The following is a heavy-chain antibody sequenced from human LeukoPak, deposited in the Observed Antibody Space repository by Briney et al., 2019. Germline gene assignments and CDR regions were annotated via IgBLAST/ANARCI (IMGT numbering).Heavy chain of an antibody. Sequence: PGGSLRLSCAASGFTFSTFDMSWVRQAPGKGLQWVSTISGAGGTTLFADSVKGRFSISRDNSNNKVFLQMNSLRVEDTAVYYCAKASDFDSGGFPIDVFDFWGQGLLVSVAS. CDR3: AKASDFDSGGFPIDVFDF. CDR1: GFTFSTFD. D-gene: IGHD3-22*01. V-gene: IGHV3-23*01. CDR2: ISGAGGTT. J-gene: IGHJ4*02.